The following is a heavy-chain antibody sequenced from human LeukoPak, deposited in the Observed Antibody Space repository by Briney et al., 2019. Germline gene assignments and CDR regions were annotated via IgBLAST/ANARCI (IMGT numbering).Heavy chain of an antibody. CDR1: GYTFTSYG. CDR2: ISAYNGNT. CDR3: ARDVPHCTNGVCYAPFRGMDV. Sequence: ASVKVSCKASGYTFTSYGISWVRQAPGQRLEWMGWISAYNGNTNYAQKLQGRVTMTTDTSTSTAYMELRSLRSDDTAVYYCARDVPHCTNGVCYAPFRGMDVWGKGTTVTVSS. J-gene: IGHJ6*04. D-gene: IGHD2-8*01. V-gene: IGHV1-18*01.